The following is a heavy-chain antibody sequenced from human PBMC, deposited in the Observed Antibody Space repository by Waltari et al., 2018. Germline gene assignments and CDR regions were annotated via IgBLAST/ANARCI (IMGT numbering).Heavy chain of an antibody. V-gene: IGHV3-48*03. Sequence: EVQLVESGGGLVQPGGSLRLSCAASGFTFSSYEMNWVRQAPGKGLEWVSYISSSGSTIYYADSVKGRFTISRDNAKNSLNLQMNSLRAEDTAVYYCARDLLYCSGGSCRDYWGQGTLVTVSS. D-gene: IGHD2-15*01. CDR3: ARDLLYCSGGSCRDY. CDR2: ISSSGSTI. CDR1: GFTFSSYE. J-gene: IGHJ4*02.